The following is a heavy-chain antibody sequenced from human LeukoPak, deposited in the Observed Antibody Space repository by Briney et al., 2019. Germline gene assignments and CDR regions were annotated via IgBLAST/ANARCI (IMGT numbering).Heavy chain of an antibody. CDR3: AGGSSMEV. J-gene: IGHJ6*04. CDR1: GFPFSNSS. CDR2: IKKDGSGI. D-gene: IGHD1-26*01. Sequence: GGSLRLSCAVSGFPFSNSSMYWVRQAPGKGLEGVANIKKDGSGIFYVDSVKGRFIISRDNARNSLYLQMNSLRVEDTAVYFCAGGSSMEVWGKGTAVTVSS. V-gene: IGHV3-7*03.